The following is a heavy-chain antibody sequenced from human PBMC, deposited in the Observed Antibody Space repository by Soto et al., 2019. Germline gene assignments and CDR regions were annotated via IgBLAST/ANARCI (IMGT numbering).Heavy chain of an antibody. V-gene: IGHV3-23*01. J-gene: IGHJ6*02. CDR3: AREGSGSYYSDYYYGMDV. CDR1: GFTFSSYA. D-gene: IGHD1-26*01. CDR2: ISGSGGST. Sequence: EVQLLESGGGLVQPGGSLRLSCAASGFTFSSYAMSWVRQAPGKGLEWVSAISGSGGSTYYADSVKGRFTISRDNSKNTLYLQMNSLRAEDTAVYYCAREGSGSYYSDYYYGMDVWGQGTTVTVSS.